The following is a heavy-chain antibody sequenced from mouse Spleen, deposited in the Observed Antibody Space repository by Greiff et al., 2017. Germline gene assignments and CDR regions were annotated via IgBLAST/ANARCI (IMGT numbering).Heavy chain of an antibody. V-gene: IGHV1-69*01. CDR2: IDPSDSYT. Sequence: QVQLQQPGAELVMPGASVKLSCKASGYTFTSYWMHWVKQRPGQGLEWIGEIDPSDSYTNYNQKFKGKATLTVDKSSSTAYMQLSSLTSEDSAVYYCARLTNRYYFDYWGQGTTLTVSS. D-gene: IGHD1-3*01. CDR1: GYTFTSYW. CDR3: ARLTNRYYFDY. J-gene: IGHJ2*01.